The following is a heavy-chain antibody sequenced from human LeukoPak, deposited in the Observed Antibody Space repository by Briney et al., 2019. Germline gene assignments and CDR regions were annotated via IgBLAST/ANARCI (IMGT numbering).Heavy chain of an antibody. CDR3: ARVSDSTGYYPFDY. CDR1: GASISSYY. V-gene: IGHV4-59*01. Sequence: PSETLSLTCTVSGASISSYYWSWIRQPPGKGLEWIGYIYNSGSTNYHPSLKSRVTISLDTSENQFSLKLSSVTAADTAVCYCARVSDSTGYYPFDYWGQGTLVTVS. CDR2: IYNSGST. D-gene: IGHD3-22*01. J-gene: IGHJ4*02.